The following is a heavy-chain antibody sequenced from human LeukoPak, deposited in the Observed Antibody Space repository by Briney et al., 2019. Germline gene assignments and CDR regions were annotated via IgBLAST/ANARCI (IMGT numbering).Heavy chain of an antibody. CDR2: IYYTGST. CDR1: GASMSDYY. D-gene: IGHD3-9*01. Sequence: SETLSPTCTVSGASMSDYYWSWIRQPPGKGLEWIGYIYYTGSTNYNPSLKSRVTMSVDTSKNQISLKLSSVTAADSAVYYCVSRVRYFDQNDYWGQGTLVTVSS. V-gene: IGHV4-59*08. CDR3: VSRVRYFDQNDY. J-gene: IGHJ4*02.